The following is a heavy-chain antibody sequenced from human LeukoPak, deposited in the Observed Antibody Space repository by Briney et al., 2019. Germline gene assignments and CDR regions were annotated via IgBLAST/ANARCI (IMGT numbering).Heavy chain of an antibody. Sequence: ASVNVSCKASGYTFTSYGLTWVRQAPGQGLEWMGWISTYNTNTYYAQGLQGRVSMTTDTSTSTVYMELRSLRSDDTAVYHCAKPHSYGSTYFDCWGQGTLVTVSS. J-gene: IGHJ4*02. D-gene: IGHD4-17*01. CDR1: GYTFTSYG. CDR2: ISTYNTNT. CDR3: AKPHSYGSTYFDC. V-gene: IGHV1-18*01.